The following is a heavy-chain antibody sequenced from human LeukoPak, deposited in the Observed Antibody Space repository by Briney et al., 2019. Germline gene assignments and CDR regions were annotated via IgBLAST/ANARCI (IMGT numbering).Heavy chain of an antibody. CDR3: ARVMASFYYYYMDV. J-gene: IGHJ6*03. CDR1: GGSISSGDYY. Sequence: SETLSLTCTVSGGSISSGDYYWSWISQPPGKGLEWIGYIYYSGSTYYNPSLKSRVTISVDTSKNQFSLKLSSVTAADTAVYYCARVMASFYYYYMDVWGKGTTVTVSS. D-gene: IGHD5-24*01. V-gene: IGHV4-30-4*08. CDR2: IYYSGST.